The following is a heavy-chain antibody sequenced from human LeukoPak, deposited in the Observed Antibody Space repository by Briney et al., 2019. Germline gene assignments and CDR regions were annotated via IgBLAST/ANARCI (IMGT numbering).Heavy chain of an antibody. J-gene: IGHJ4*02. CDR2: MTGSVGST. V-gene: IGHV3-23*01. D-gene: IGHD6-13*01. CDR3: AKRAAVSGSGYFDC. CDR1: GFTFKSYA. Sequence: GGSLRLSCAASGFTFKSYAMSWVRQAPGKGLEWVSAMTGSVGSTYYADSVKGRFTISRDNSKNTLYLQMNSLRAGDTAVYYCAKRAAVSGSGYFDCWGQGTLVTVSS.